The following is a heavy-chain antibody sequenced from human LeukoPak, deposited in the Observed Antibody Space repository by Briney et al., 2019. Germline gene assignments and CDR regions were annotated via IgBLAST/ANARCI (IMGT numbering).Heavy chain of an antibody. D-gene: IGHD6-19*01. Sequence: SQTLSLTCALSGDSVSRNSAAWNWIRQSPSRGLEWLGRTYYRSKWYNDYAVSVKSRITINPDTSKNQFSLKLSSVTAADTAVYYCARGRRQWLPNNAFDIWGQGTMVTVSS. J-gene: IGHJ3*02. CDR2: TYYRSKWYN. CDR1: GDSVSRNSAA. V-gene: IGHV6-1*01. CDR3: ARGRRQWLPNNAFDI.